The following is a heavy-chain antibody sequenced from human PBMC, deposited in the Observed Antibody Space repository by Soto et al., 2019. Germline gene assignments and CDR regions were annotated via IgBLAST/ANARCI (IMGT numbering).Heavy chain of an antibody. Sequence: QEQLVQAGAEVKKPGSSVRISCRASGGTFSNDAVSWVRQAPGQGLQWMGGIIPIFGTTHYAQNFQGRVTITADESTATAYMELRSVTYEDTAVYYCATGLRTGNYGMDVWGQGTAVTVSS. CDR1: GGTFSNDA. CDR2: IIPIFGTT. V-gene: IGHV1-69*01. D-gene: IGHD3-10*01. CDR3: ATGLRTGNYGMDV. J-gene: IGHJ6*02.